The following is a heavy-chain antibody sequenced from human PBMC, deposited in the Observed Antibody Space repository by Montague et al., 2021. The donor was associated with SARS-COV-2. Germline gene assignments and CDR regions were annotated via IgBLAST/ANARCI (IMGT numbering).Heavy chain of an antibody. CDR1: GGSISSSNYY. CDR2: IYYSGST. D-gene: IGHD3-3*01. J-gene: IGHJ3*02. CDR3: ARHSGRDTIFGVVIIFDAFDI. V-gene: IGHV4-39*01. Sequence: SETLSLTCTVSGGSISSSNYYWGWIRQPPGKGLEWIGCIYYSGSTYYTLSLKSRVTISVDTSKNQFSLRLSSVTAADTAVYYCARHSGRDTIFGVVIIFDAFDIWGQGTMVTVSS.